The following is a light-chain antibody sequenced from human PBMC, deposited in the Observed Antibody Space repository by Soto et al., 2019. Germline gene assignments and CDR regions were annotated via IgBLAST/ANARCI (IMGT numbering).Light chain of an antibody. Sequence: ETVMTQSPATLSVSPGERATLSCRASQSISSDLAWYQQKPGQAPRLLIFGASPRATTIPPRFTGSRSGTEFTLTISSLQSEDFAVYYCQQYNTWPRTFGQGTRVESK. V-gene: IGKV3-15*01. CDR2: GAS. CDR3: QQYNTWPRT. J-gene: IGKJ1*01. CDR1: QSISSD.